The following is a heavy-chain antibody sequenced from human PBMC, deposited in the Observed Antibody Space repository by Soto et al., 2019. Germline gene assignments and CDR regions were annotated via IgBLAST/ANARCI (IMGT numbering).Heavy chain of an antibody. CDR2: IYSGGRN. J-gene: IGHJ4*02. CDR1: GVSISIFY. Sequence: ETRSLTCPVSGVSISIFYWSWIRQPAGKGLEWIGRIYSGGRNSYNPSLKSRVTMSVDTSKNQFSLRLSSVTAADTAMYYCARGSSRWDYWGQGTLVTVYS. D-gene: IGHD6-13*01. CDR3: ARGSSRWDY. V-gene: IGHV4-4*07.